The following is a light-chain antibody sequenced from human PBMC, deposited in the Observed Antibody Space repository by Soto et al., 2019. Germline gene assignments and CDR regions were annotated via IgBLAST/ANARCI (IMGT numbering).Light chain of an antibody. CDR2: DAY. CDR3: QQRHMWPIT. CDR1: QSISSY. Sequence: EIVLTQSPATLSLSPGARAPLSCRASQSISSYLAWYQQKLGQAPRLLIYDAYNRATGIPPRFSGSGSGTDFTLTISSLEPEDSAVYYCQQRHMWPITFGQGTRLEIK. J-gene: IGKJ5*01. V-gene: IGKV3-11*01.